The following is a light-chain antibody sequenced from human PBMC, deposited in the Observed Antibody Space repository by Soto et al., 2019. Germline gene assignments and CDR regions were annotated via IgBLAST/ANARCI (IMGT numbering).Light chain of an antibody. CDR2: AAS. V-gene: IGKV1-8*01. CDR1: QGISRY. CDR3: QQYYSYPRT. J-gene: IGKJ1*01. Sequence: AIRMTQSPSSLSASTGDRVTITCRASQGISRYLALYQQKPGKAPKLLIYAASTLQSGVPSRFSGSGSGTDFTLTIRCLQSEDFATYYCQQYYSYPRTFGQGTKVDIK.